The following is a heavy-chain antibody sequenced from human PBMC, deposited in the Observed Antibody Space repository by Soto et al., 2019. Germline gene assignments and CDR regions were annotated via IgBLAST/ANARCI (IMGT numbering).Heavy chain of an antibody. CDR1: GGTFSSSA. J-gene: IGHJ3*02. V-gene: IGHV1-69*06. D-gene: IGHD6-19*01. Sequence: GASVKVSCKASGGTFSSSAMNWLRQAPGQGPEWMGGIIPTFGTANYIEKFRGRVTITADTSTSTAYMEVSSLTSEDTAMYFCARSETAGHRGFDIWGQGTIVTVSS. CDR3: ARSETAGHRGFDI. CDR2: IIPTFGTA.